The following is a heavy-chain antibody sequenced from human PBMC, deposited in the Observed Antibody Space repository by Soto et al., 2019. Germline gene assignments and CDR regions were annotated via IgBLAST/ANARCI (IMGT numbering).Heavy chain of an antibody. CDR3: ARYCSGGTCYASHAFDI. J-gene: IGHJ3*02. Sequence: QVQLVQSGAEVKKPGASVKVSCKASGYTFTSYVMHWVRQAPGQRLEWMGWINAGNGNTKYSQKFQGRVTITRDTSASTAYMELSSLRSEDTAVYYCARYCSGGTCYASHAFDIWGQGTMVTVSS. CDR2: INAGNGNT. V-gene: IGHV1-3*01. CDR1: GYTFTSYV. D-gene: IGHD2-15*01.